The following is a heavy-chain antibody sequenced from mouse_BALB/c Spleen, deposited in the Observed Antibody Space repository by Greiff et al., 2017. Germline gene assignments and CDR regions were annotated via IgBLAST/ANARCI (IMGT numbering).Heavy chain of an antibody. V-gene: IGHV6-6*02. Sequence: EVQLLESGGGLVQPGGSMKLSCVASGFTFSNYWMNWVRQSPEKGLEWVAEIRLKSNNYATHYAESVKGRFTIARADSKSSVYLQMINLRAEDTGIYYCTRRDSEFAYWGQGTLVAVSA. CDR3: TRRDSEFAY. J-gene: IGHJ3*01. CDR1: GFTFSNYW. CDR2: IRLKSNNYAT. D-gene: IGHD3-1*01.